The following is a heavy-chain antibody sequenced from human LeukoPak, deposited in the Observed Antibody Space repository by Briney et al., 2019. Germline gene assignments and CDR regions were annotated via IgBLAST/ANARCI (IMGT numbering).Heavy chain of an antibody. J-gene: IGHJ4*02. D-gene: IGHD5-18*01. V-gene: IGHV3-48*04. CDR3: AREGTAMVSFDY. Sequence: PGGSLRLSCAALGFNFNFHGMNWVRQAPGKGLEWVSYISSGGNTIYYADSVKGRFTISRDNAKNSLYLQMNSLRAEDTAVYYCAREGTAMVSFDYWGQGTLVTVSS. CDR2: ISSGGNTI. CDR1: GFNFNFHG.